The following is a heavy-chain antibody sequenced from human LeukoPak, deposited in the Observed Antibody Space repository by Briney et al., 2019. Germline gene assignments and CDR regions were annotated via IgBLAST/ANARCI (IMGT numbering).Heavy chain of an antibody. J-gene: IGHJ4*02. CDR3: AIKLVRDRYFDS. D-gene: IGHD5-24*01. V-gene: IGHV3-48*04. CDR2: ISGGSDTI. CDR1: GFTFSPYP. Sequence: GGSLRLSCAASGFTFSPYPMNWVRQAPGKGLEWVSYISGGSDTIHYADSVKGRFTISRDNPKNSLYLQMNSLRAEDTAVYYFAIKLVRDRYFDSWGQGTLVNVSS.